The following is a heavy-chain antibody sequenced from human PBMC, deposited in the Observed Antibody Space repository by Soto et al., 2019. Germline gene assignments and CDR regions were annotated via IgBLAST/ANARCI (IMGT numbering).Heavy chain of an antibody. J-gene: IGHJ3*01. Sequence: GESLKISRKASGYSFSNYWIAWVRQMRGKGREWMGIIYRRDSDTRYSPTLQGQVTTSADKSINSACLQCSSLRASDTAVYYCARHLCMGGGCCPGRGPLPTWGRGTRVTVAS. V-gene: IGHV5-51*01. D-gene: IGHD2-15*01. CDR2: IYRRDSDT. CDR1: GYSFSNYW. CDR3: ARHLCMGGGCCPGRGPLPT.